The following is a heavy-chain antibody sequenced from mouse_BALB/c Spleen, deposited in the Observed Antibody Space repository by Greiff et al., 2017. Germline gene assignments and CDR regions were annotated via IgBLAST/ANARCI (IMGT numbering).Heavy chain of an antibody. D-gene: IGHD3-2*01. CDR1: GFTFSSYG. CDR3: ARDRWETARATWFAY. CDR2: ISSGGSYT. Sequence: EVKLVESGGDLVKPGGSLKLSCAASGFTFSSYGMSWVRQTPDKRLEWVATISSGGSYTYYTDSVKGRFTISRDNAKNTLYLQMSSLKSEDTAMYYCARDRWETARATWFAYWGQGTLVTVSA. V-gene: IGHV5-6*01. J-gene: IGHJ3*01.